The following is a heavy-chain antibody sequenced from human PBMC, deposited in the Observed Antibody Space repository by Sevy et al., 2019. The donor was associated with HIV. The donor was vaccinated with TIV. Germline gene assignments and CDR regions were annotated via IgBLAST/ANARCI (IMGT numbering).Heavy chain of an antibody. J-gene: IGHJ3*02. CDR3: ARPPLWQQLGDAFDI. Sequence: SQTLSLTCAVYGGSFSGYYWSWIRQPPGKGLEWIGEINHSGSTNYNPSLKSRVTISVDTSKNQFSLKLSSVTAADTAVYYCARPPLWQQLGDAFDIWGQGTMVTVSS. V-gene: IGHV4-34*01. CDR2: INHSGST. D-gene: IGHD6-13*01. CDR1: GGSFSGYY.